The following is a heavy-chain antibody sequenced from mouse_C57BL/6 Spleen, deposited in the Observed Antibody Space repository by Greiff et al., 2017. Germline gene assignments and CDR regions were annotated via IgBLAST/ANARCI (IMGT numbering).Heavy chain of an antibody. J-gene: IGHJ4*01. CDR2: INPSNGGT. CDR3: VKGGDYDYDDYYAMDY. CDR1: GYNFTSYW. D-gene: IGHD2-4*01. Sequence: QVQLQQPGTELVKPGASVKLSCKASGYNFTSYWMHWVKQRPGQGLEWIGNINPSNGGTNYNEKFKSKATLTVDKSSSTAYMQLSSLTSEDSAVYYCVKGGDYDYDDYYAMDYWGQGTSVTVSS. V-gene: IGHV1-53*01.